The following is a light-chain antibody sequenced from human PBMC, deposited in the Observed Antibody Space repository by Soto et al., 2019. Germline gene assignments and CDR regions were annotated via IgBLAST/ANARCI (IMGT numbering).Light chain of an antibody. CDR2: DNN. J-gene: IGLJ1*01. V-gene: IGLV1-51*01. Sequence: QSVLTQPPSVSAAPGQKVTISCSGSSSNIGSNSVSWYQQLPGTAPKLLIYDNNKRPSGIPDRFSGSKSGTSATLGITGLQTGDEADYYCGTWDSSLSAYVFGTGTKLTVL. CDR3: GTWDSSLSAYV. CDR1: SSNIGSNS.